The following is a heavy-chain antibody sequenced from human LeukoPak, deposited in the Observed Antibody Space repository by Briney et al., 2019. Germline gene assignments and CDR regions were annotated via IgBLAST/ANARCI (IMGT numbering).Heavy chain of an antibody. Sequence: GGSLRLSCAASGFTFSSYSMNWVRQAPGKGLEWVSYISSSGGIIYYADSVKGRFTISRDNARNSLYLQMNSLRAEDTAIYYCAKTKVPNYYGSGSYVDYWGQGTLVTVSS. J-gene: IGHJ4*02. D-gene: IGHD3-10*01. CDR3: AKTKVPNYYGSGSYVDY. CDR2: ISSSGGII. V-gene: IGHV3-48*01. CDR1: GFTFSSYS.